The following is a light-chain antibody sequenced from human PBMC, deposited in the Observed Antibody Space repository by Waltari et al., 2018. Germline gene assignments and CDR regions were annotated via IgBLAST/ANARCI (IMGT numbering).Light chain of an antibody. CDR2: DAS. J-gene: IGKJ4*01. CDR3: QQRSNWPPALT. CDR1: QSVSSY. V-gene: IGKV3-11*01. Sequence: EIVLTQSPVTLSLSPGERATLPCRASQSVSSYLTWYQQKPGQAPRLRIYDASNRATGIPARFRGSGSGTDFTLTISSLEPEDFAVYYCQQRSNWPPALTFGGGTKVEVK.